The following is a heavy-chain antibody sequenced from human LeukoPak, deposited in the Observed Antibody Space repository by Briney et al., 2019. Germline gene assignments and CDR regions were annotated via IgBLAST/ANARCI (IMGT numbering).Heavy chain of an antibody. CDR3: AKCRLSGWYPFDY. J-gene: IGHJ4*02. CDR2: ISGSGGST. Sequence: PGGSLRLSCAASGFTFSSYAMSWVRQAPGKGLEWVSAISGSGGSTYYADSVKGRFTISRDNSKNTPYLQMNSLRAEDTAVYYCAKCRLSGWYPFDYWGQGTLVTVSS. D-gene: IGHD6-19*01. CDR1: GFTFSSYA. V-gene: IGHV3-23*01.